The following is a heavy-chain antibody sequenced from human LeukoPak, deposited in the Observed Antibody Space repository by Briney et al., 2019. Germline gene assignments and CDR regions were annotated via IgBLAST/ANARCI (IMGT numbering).Heavy chain of an antibody. D-gene: IGHD5-18*01. J-gene: IGHJ4*02. CDR2: IIPIFGTA. Sequence: SVKVSCKASGYTFTSYAMNWVRQAPGQGLEWMGGIIPIFGTANYAQKFQGRVTITADKSTTTVYMELSSLRSEDTAMYYCAREIGPRQLHLWGSAFDYWGQGTLVTVSS. CDR1: GYTFTSYA. V-gene: IGHV1-69*06. CDR3: AREIGPRQLHLWGSAFDY.